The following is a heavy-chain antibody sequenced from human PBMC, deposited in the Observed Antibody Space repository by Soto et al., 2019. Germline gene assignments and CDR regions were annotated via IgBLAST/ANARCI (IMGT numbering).Heavy chain of an antibody. CDR1: GFTFSTYW. V-gene: IGHV3-7*01. CDR3: SRSLDS. Sequence: GGSLRLSXAASGFTFSTYWMDWVRQTPGKGLEWVANINQDGSEKNYVDSVKGRFTIYRDNAKNSLYLQMSSLTAEDSALYYCSRSLDSWGQGTLVTVSS. J-gene: IGHJ4*02. CDR2: INQDGSEK.